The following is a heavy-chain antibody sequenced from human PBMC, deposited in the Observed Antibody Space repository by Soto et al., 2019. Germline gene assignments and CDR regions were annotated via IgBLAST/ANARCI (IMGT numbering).Heavy chain of an antibody. J-gene: IGHJ5*02. CDR1: GGSVNGYY. Sequence: SETLSLTCAVYGGSVNGYYWNWIRQPPGKGREWIGEINHTGGTDYNPSLKSRVNMSVDTSKNQFSLRLSSVTAADTAIYYCATRITVFGLLIPPFDPWGQGTQVTVSA. CDR3: ATRITVFGLLIPPFDP. D-gene: IGHD3-3*01. CDR2: INHTGGT. V-gene: IGHV4-34*01.